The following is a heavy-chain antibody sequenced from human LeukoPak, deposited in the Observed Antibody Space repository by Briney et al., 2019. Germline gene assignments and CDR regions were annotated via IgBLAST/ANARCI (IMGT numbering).Heavy chain of an antibody. CDR2: IIPIFGTA. J-gene: IGHJ6*03. CDR1: GGTFSSYA. V-gene: IGHV1-69*13. Sequence: SVKVSCKASGGTFSSYAISWVRQAPGQGLEWMGGIIPIFGTANYAQKFQGRVTITADESTSTAYMELSSLRSEDTAVYYCARGRVTTFLYYCYYMDVWGKGTTVTVSS. CDR3: ARGRVTTFLYYCYYMDV. D-gene: IGHD4-17*01.